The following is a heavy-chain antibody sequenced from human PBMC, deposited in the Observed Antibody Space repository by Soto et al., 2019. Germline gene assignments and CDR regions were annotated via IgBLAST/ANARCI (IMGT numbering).Heavy chain of an antibody. V-gene: IGHV3-23*01. D-gene: IGHD3-3*01. CDR2: ISGSGGST. CDR3: AKSRVTIFGVVMVFDY. CDR1: GFTFSSYA. J-gene: IGHJ4*02. Sequence: GGSLRLSCAASGFTFSSYAMSWVRQAPGKGLEWASAISGSGGSTYYADSVKGRFTISRDNSKNTLYLQMNSLRAEDTAVYYCAKSRVTIFGVVMVFDYWGQGTLVTVSS.